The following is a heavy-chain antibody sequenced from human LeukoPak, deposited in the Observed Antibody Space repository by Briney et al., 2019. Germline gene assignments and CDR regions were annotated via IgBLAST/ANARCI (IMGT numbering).Heavy chain of an antibody. V-gene: IGHV1-18*01. J-gene: IGHJ5*02. CDR3: ARMVVAATLQGFDP. CDR1: GYTFTSYG. CDR2: ISAYNGNT. Sequence: GASVKVSCKASGYTFTSYGISWVRQAPGQGLEWMGWISAYNGNTNYAQKFQGRVTMTRDTSISTAYMELSRLRSDDTAVYYCARMVVAATLQGFDPWGQGTLVTVSS. D-gene: IGHD2-15*01.